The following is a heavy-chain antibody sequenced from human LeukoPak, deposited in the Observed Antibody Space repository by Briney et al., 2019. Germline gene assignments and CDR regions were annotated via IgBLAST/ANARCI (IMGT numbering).Heavy chain of an antibody. D-gene: IGHD5-18*01. V-gene: IGHV5-51*01. CDR1: GYSFTSYW. Sequence: GESLKISCEASGYSFTSYWIAWVRQMPGKGLEWMGIIYPGDSDTRYSPSFQGQVTISADKSISTAYLQWSSLKASDTAMYYCARRGYSYGTDYFDYWGQGTLVTVSS. CDR2: IYPGDSDT. J-gene: IGHJ4*02. CDR3: ARRGYSYGTDYFDY.